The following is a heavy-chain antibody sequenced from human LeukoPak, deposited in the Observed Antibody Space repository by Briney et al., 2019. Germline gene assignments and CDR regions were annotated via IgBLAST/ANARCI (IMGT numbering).Heavy chain of an antibody. CDR3: ARRQYSSSWYDY. Sequence: GESLKISCKGSGYSFTSYWISWVRQMPGKGLEWMGRIDPSDSYTNYSPSFQGHVTISADKSISTAYLQWSSLKASDTAMYYCARRQYSSSWYDYWGQGTLVTASS. D-gene: IGHD6-13*01. CDR2: IDPSDSYT. V-gene: IGHV5-10-1*01. J-gene: IGHJ4*02. CDR1: GYSFTSYW.